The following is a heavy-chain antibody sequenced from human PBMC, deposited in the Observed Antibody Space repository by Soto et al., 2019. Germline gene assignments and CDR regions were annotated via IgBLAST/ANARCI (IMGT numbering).Heavy chain of an antibody. J-gene: IGHJ6*02. CDR3: AREGQASGYDDRRDGMDV. D-gene: IGHD5-12*01. CDR1: GYTFSSYG. V-gene: IGHV1-18*01. CDR2: ISAYNGNT. Sequence: QVQLVQSGAEVKKPGASVKVSCKASGYTFSSYGISWVRQAPGQGIEWMGWISAYNGNTNYAQKLQGRVTMTTDTSTSTAYMELRSLRSDDTAVYYCAREGQASGYDDRRDGMDVWGQGTTVTVSS.